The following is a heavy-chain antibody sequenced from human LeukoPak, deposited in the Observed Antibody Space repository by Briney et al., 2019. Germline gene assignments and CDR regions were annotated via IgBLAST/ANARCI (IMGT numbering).Heavy chain of an antibody. CDR3: ARDPGYYDTSGYPAYFDY. CDR1: GYSISSGYY. D-gene: IGHD3-22*01. J-gene: IGHJ4*02. CDR2: IYHSGST. V-gene: IGHV4-38-2*02. Sequence: SETLSLTCTVSGYSISSGYYWGWIRQPPGKGLEWIGSIYHSGSTYYNPSLKSRVTISVDTSKNQFSLKLSSVTAADTAVYYCARDPGYYDTSGYPAYFDYWGQGTLVTVSS.